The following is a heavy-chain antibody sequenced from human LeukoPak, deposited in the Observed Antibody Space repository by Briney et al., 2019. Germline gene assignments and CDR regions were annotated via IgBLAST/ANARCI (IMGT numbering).Heavy chain of an antibody. Sequence: GGSLRLSCAASGFTFSSYGMHWVRQAPGKGLEWVAFIRYDGSNKYYADSVKGRFTISRDNSKNTLYLQMNSLRAEDTAVYYCARGGRSPSAFDIWGQGTMVTVSS. CDR2: IRYDGSNK. CDR1: GFTFSSYG. V-gene: IGHV3-30*02. D-gene: IGHD2-15*01. CDR3: ARGGRSPSAFDI. J-gene: IGHJ3*02.